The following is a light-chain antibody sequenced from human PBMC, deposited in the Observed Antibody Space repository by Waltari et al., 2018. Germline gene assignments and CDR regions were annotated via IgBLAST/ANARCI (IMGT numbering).Light chain of an antibody. J-gene: IGLJ3*02. Sequence: QSALTQPASVSGSPGQSIPISCTATSSEVGRYDLVSWYQQHPGRAPKLMIYEGSKRPSGVSNRFSGSKSGNTASLTISGLQAEDEADYYCCSYAGSNWVFGGGTKLTVL. CDR2: EGS. CDR1: SSEVGRYDL. V-gene: IGLV2-23*01. CDR3: CSYAGSNWV.